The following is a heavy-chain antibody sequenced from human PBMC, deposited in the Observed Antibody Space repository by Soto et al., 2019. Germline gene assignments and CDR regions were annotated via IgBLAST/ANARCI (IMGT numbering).Heavy chain of an antibody. J-gene: IGHJ6*02. Sequence: SVKVSCKASGGTFSSYSISWVRQAPGQGLEWMGGIIPIFGTANYAQKFQGRVTITADESTSTAYMELSSLRSEDTAVYYCARFSGAEEDYYYYYYGMDVWGQGTTVTVSS. CDR1: GGTFSSYS. CDR3: ARFSGAEEDYYYYYYGMDV. V-gene: IGHV1-69*13. D-gene: IGHD1-26*01. CDR2: IIPIFGTA.